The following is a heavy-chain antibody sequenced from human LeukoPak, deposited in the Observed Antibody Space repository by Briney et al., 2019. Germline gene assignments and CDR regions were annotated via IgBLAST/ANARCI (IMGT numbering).Heavy chain of an antibody. CDR1: GYTFTSYY. V-gene: IGHV1-46*01. D-gene: IGHD3-22*01. J-gene: IGHJ5*02. Sequence: ASVKVSCKASGYTFTSYYMHWVRQAPGQGLEWMGGIIPILGTANYAQKFQGRVTMTRNTSINTAYMELSSLRSEDTAVYYCARDYYDSSGYSNCFDPWGQGTLVTVSS. CDR2: IIPILGTA. CDR3: ARDYYDSSGYSNCFDP.